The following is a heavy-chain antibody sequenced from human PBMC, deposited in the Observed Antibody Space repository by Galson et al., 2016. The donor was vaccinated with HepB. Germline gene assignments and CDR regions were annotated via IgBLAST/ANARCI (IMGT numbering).Heavy chain of an antibody. CDR1: GYTFYNYG. CDR2: INPYNGNT. J-gene: IGHJ5*02. Sequence: SVKVSCKASGYTFYNYGISWVRQAPGQGLEWMGWINPYNGNTKYAQKVQGRVTMTTDTSTTTAYMELRSLRPDDTAVYYCARSVPIAVAGNGWFDPWGQGTLVTVSS. CDR3: ARSVPIAVAGNGWFDP. D-gene: IGHD6-19*01. V-gene: IGHV1-18*04.